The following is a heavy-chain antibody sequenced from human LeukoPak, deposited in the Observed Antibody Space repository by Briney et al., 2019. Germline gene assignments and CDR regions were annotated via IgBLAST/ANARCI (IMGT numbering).Heavy chain of an antibody. J-gene: IGHJ4*02. Sequence: PSETLSLTCTVSGGSISSYYWSWIRQPAGKGLEWIGRIYTSGSTNYNPSLKSRVTMSVDTSKNQFSLKLSSVTAADTAVYYCARAGYYYDSSGYYPFDYWGQGTLVTVSS. CDR3: ARAGYYYDSSGYYPFDY. CDR2: IYTSGST. V-gene: IGHV4-4*07. D-gene: IGHD3-22*01. CDR1: GGSISSYY.